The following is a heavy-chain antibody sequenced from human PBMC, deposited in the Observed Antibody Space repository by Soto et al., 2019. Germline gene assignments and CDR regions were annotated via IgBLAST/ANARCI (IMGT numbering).Heavy chain of an antibody. CDR3: ATSYGSGYRAFDF. D-gene: IGHD3-10*01. J-gene: IGHJ4*02. CDR1: GDTFNFYS. Sequence: QVQLVQSGAEVKRPGSSVKVSCKASGDTFNFYSINWVRQAPGLGLEWMGRGNPILSMSNYAQRFQGRVTMTADKSTSTAYMELSGLRSEDTAIYYCATSYGSGYRAFDFWGQGALVTVSS. CDR2: GNPILSMS. V-gene: IGHV1-69*04.